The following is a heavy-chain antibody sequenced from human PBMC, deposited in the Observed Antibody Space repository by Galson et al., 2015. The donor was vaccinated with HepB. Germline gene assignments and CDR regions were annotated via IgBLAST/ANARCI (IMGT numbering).Heavy chain of an antibody. J-gene: IGHJ6*02. CDR3: ARDESIVATISPPYYYYGMDV. D-gene: IGHD5-12*01. Sequence: SLRLSCAASGFTVSSNYMSWVRQAPGKGLEWVSVIYSGGSTYYADSVKGRFTISRDNSKNTLYLQMNSLRAEDTAVYYCARDESIVATISPPYYYYGMDVWGQGTTVTVSS. CDR2: IYSGGST. V-gene: IGHV3-66*02. CDR1: GFTVSSNY.